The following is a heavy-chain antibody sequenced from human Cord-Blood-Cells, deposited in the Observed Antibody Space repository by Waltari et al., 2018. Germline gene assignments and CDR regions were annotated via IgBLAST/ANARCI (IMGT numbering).Heavy chain of an antibody. CDR3: ARDSGSYFSAFDI. D-gene: IGHD1-26*01. CDR2: INPNSGGT. Sequence: QVQLVQSGAEVKKPGASVKVSCKASGYTFTGNYMHWVRQAPGQGLEWMGWINPNSGGTNYAQKFQGWVTMTRDTSISTAYMELSRLRSDDTAVYYCARDSGSYFSAFDIWGQGTMVTVSS. CDR1: GYTFTGNY. J-gene: IGHJ3*02. V-gene: IGHV1-2*04.